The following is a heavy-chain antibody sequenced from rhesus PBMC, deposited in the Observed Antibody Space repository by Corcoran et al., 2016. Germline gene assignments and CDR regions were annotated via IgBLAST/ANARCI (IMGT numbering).Heavy chain of an antibody. CDR3: ARDFPGPDNSLDV. Sequence: QLVESGGGLAKPGGSLKISCTASGFRFGDEYAHWVRQVPGKGLGWVSRITASGDGKWYADSVKDRFTISRENAKNTVYLQMDGLKVEDTAVYYCARDFPGPDNSLDVWGRGVLVIVS. V-gene: IGHV3-59*01. CDR2: ITASGDGK. CDR1: GFRFGDEY. J-gene: IGHJ5-2*02.